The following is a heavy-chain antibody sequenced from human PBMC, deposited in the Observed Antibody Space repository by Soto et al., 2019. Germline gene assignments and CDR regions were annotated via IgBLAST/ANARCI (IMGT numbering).Heavy chain of an antibody. CDR2: ISSSSSYI. D-gene: IGHD2-21*02. Sequence: GGSLRLSCAASGFTFTRYSMNWVRQAPGKGLEWVSSISSSSSYIYYADSVKGRFTISRDNAKNSLYLQMNSLRAEDTAVYYCARDGARYCGGDCYTDYWGQGTLVTVSS. J-gene: IGHJ4*02. CDR3: ARDGARYCGGDCYTDY. CDR1: GFTFTRYS. V-gene: IGHV3-21*04.